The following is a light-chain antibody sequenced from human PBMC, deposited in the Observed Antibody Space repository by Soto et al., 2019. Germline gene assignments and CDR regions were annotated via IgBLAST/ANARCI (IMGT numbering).Light chain of an antibody. J-gene: IGLJ1*01. V-gene: IGLV2-14*01. Sequence: QSVLAQPASVSGSPGQSITISCTGTSSDVGRYNYVSWFQQHPGKAPKLLIYDVSNWPSGVSDRFSGSKSGNTASLTIPGLQAEDEADYYCSSFTTSTTFVFGTGTKLTV. CDR3: SSFTTSTTFV. CDR2: DVS. CDR1: SSDVGRYNY.